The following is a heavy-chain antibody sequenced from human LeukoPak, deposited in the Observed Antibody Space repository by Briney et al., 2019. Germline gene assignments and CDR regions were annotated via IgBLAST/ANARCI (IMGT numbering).Heavy chain of an antibody. Sequence: SETLSLTCTVSGGSISSYYWSWIRQPAGKGLEWIGRIYTSGSTNYNPSLKSRVTMSVDTSKNQFSLKLGSVTAADTAVYYCARHRGARYLNNWFDPWGQGTLVTVSS. J-gene: IGHJ5*02. D-gene: IGHD3-9*01. CDR1: GGSISSYY. V-gene: IGHV4-4*07. CDR3: ARHRGARYLNNWFDP. CDR2: IYTSGST.